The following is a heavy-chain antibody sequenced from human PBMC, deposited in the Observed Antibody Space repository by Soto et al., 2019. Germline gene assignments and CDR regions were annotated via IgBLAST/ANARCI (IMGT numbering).Heavy chain of an antibody. V-gene: IGHV1-3*01. CDR1: RSPFSSYA. CDR2: IIAGYGNT. J-gene: IGHJ4*02. D-gene: IGHD7-27*01. CDR3: ARDTGDGTYDF. Sequence: KVSYKASRSPFSSYAMHWLRQAPGQRLEWMGWIIAGYGNTKSSQKCQDRVTISRDTSASTAYIELTSLRSEDTAVYYGARDTGDGTYDFWGQGTLVTVSS.